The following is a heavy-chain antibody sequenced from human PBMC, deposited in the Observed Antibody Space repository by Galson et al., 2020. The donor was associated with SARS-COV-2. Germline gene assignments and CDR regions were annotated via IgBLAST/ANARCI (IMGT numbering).Heavy chain of an antibody. CDR2: IYWDDDK. CDR3: ANSGLLWFGELQAGFDY. CDR1: GFSLSTSGVG. V-gene: IGHV2-5*02. J-gene: IGHJ4*02. D-gene: IGHD3-10*01. Sequence: SGPTLVKPTQTLTLTCTFSGFSLSTSGVGVGWIRQPPGKALEWLALIYWDDDKRYSPSLKSRLTITKDTSKNQVVLTMTNMDPVDTATYYCANSGLLWFGELQAGFDYWGQGTLVTVPS.